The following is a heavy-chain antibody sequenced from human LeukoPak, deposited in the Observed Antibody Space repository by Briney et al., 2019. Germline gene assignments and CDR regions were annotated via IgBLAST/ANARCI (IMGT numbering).Heavy chain of an antibody. CDR2: INWNGDST. D-gene: IGHD2-15*01. V-gene: IGHV3-20*04. CDR3: ARVGWSTESYYFDY. J-gene: IGHJ4*02. Sequence: GGSLRLSCAASGFTFDDYGMSWVRQAPGKGLEWGSAINWNGDSTGYADSVKGRFTISRDNAKNSLYLQMSSLRAEDTALYYCARVGWSTESYYFDYWGQGTLVTVSS. CDR1: GFTFDDYG.